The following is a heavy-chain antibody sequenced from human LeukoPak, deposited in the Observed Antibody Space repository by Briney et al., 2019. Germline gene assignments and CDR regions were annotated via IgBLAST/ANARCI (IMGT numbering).Heavy chain of an antibody. V-gene: IGHV4-30-2*01. D-gene: IGHD6-19*01. CDR3: ARVGGGWGSVYFDY. Sequence: SETLSLTCAVSGGSISSGGYSWSWIRQPPGKGLEWIGYIYHSGSTYYNPSLKSRVTISVDRSKNQFSLELSSVTAADTAVYYCARVGGGWGSVYFDYWGQGTLVTVSS. J-gene: IGHJ4*02. CDR1: GGSISSGGYS. CDR2: IYHSGST.